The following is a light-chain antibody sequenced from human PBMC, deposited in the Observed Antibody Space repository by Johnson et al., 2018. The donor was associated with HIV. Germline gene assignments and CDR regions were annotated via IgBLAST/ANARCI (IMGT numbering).Light chain of an antibody. V-gene: IGLV1-51*01. J-gene: IGLJ1*01. CDR2: ANN. CDR3: GTWDTSLGAQYV. CDR1: SSNIGNNY. Sequence: QSVLTQPPSVSAAPGQKVTISCSGSSSNIGNNYVSWYQQLPGTAPQLLIYANNKRPLGIPDRFSDFQSGTSATLAFTGLSPGDEADYYCGTWDTSLGAQYVFGSGTKVTVL.